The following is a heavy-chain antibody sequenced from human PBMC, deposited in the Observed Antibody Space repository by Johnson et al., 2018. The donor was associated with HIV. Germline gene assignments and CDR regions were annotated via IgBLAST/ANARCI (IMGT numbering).Heavy chain of an antibody. Sequence: QMLLVESGGGLVQPGGSLRLSCAASGFTFSSYAMHWVRQAPCKGLEWVAFILFDGSNKYYADSVKGRFTITRDNSENTLYLQMNSLKAEDTAVYYCASLSDDAFDIWGQGTMVTVSS. J-gene: IGHJ3*02. CDR2: ILFDGSNK. CDR1: GFTFSSYA. CDR3: ASLSDDAFDI. V-gene: IGHV3-30*02.